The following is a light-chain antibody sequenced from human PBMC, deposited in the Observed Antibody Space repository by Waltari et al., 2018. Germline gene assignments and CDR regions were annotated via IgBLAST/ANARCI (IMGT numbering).Light chain of an antibody. CDR2: GAS. V-gene: IGKV3-15*01. CDR1: QSSTRN. Sequence: ILLTQSPATLSVLPGERAVPSCALNQSSTRNLAWYQLRPGQAPRHLIHGASTRAAGVPARFSGSGSGTEFILTVSNLQPEDSAVYYCQQYNLWPRTFGPGTKLEIK. CDR3: QQYNLWPRT. J-gene: IGKJ1*01.